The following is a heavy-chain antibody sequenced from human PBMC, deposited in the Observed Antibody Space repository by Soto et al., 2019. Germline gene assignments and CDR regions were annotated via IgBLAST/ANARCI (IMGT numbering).Heavy chain of an antibody. V-gene: IGHV4-59*01. CDR3: ARGGAFDF. Sequence: QVQLQKSGPGLVKPSETLSLTCSVSVGSFHTYYYWNWIRRSPGKGLEWIGYIYHGGTTSYNPSLSSRVTISADTSKSQFYLKLNSVTSADSAIYYCARGGAFDFWGQGILVTVAS. CDR2: IYHGGTT. J-gene: IGHJ4*02. CDR1: VGSFHTYYY. D-gene: IGHD6-25*01.